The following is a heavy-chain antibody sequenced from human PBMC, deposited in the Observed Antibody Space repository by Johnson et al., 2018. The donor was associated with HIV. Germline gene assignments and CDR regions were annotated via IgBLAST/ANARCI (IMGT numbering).Heavy chain of an antibody. CDR1: GFAFSGYA. CDR2: ISYDGTKK. Sequence: QVQLVESGGGVVQPGRSLRLSCAASGFAFSGYALHWVRQAPGKGLEWVALISYDGTKKYSAGSVKGRFTISRDNSKNTLYLQMNKLRLGDTAVYYCARSVHDYSDYLWGRDAFDIWGQGTMVIVSS. J-gene: IGHJ3*02. D-gene: IGHD4-11*01. CDR3: ARSVHDYSDYLWGRDAFDI. V-gene: IGHV3-30*04.